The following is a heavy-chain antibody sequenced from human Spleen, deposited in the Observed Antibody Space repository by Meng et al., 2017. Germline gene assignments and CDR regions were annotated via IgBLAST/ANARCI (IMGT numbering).Heavy chain of an antibody. CDR1: GGIFSNYV. V-gene: IGHV1-69*13. CDR2: INAVFGTA. CDR3: ARGDKYYDYVWGSYRLGPFDY. D-gene: IGHD3-16*02. J-gene: IGHJ4*02. Sequence: SVKVSCKALGGIFSNYVIGWVRQAPGQGLEWMGGINAVFGTANYAQKFQGRVTITADESTSTAYMELSSLRSEDTAVYYCARGDKYYDYVWGSYRLGPFDYWGQGTLVTVSS.